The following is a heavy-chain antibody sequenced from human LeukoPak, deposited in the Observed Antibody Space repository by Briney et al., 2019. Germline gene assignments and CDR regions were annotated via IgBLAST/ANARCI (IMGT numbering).Heavy chain of an antibody. D-gene: IGHD5-12*01. CDR1: GGSISSYY. CDR2: IYYSGST. Sequence: KPSEALSLTCTVSGGSISSYYWGWIRQPPGKGLEWIGSIYYSGSTYYNPSLKSRVTISVDTSKNQFSLKLSSVTAADTAVYYCARLQRGYFDYWGQGTLVTVSS. CDR3: ARLQRGYFDY. V-gene: IGHV4-39*01. J-gene: IGHJ4*02.